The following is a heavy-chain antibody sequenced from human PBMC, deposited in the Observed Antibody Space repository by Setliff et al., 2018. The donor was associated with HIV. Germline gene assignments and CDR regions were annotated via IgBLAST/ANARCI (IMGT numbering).Heavy chain of an antibody. V-gene: IGHV4-38-2*02. D-gene: IGHD2-8*01. J-gene: IGHJ4*02. Sequence: SETLSLTCTVSGYSISSGYYWGWIRQPPGKGLEWIASIYHSGSTYYNPSLKSRVTISVDTSKNQFSLKLSSVTAADTAVYYCARVNGEPYYLDYWGQGTLVTVSS. CDR3: ARVNGEPYYLDY. CDR1: GYSISSGYY. CDR2: IYHSGST.